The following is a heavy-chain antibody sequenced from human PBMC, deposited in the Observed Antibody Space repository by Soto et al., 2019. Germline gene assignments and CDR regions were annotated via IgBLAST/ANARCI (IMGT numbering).Heavy chain of an antibody. CDR2: ISSSSSYT. CDR1: GFTSSDYC. V-gene: IGHV3-11*05. J-gene: IGHJ4*02. CDR3: ARSGGWPAYYFDY. Sequence: QVQRVESGGGLVKPGGSLRLSCAASGFTSSDYCMSWIRQAPGKGLEWVSYISSSSSYTNYADSVKGRFTISRDNAKNSLYLRMNSLRAEDTAAYYCARSGGWPAYYFDYWGQGTLVTVS. D-gene: IGHD6-19*01.